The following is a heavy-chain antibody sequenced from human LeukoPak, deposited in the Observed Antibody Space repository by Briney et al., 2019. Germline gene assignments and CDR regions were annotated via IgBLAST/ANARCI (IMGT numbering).Heavy chain of an antibody. CDR3: ARGGVTYYDILTGYYGVDY. V-gene: IGHV1-18*01. D-gene: IGHD3-9*01. Sequence: ASVKVSCKASGYTFTSYGISWVRQARGQGLEWMGWISAYNGNTNYAQKLQGRVTMTTDTSTSTAYMELRSLRSDDTAVYYCARGGVTYYDILTGYYGVDYWGQGTLVTVSS. CDR1: GYTFTSYG. J-gene: IGHJ4*02. CDR2: ISAYNGNT.